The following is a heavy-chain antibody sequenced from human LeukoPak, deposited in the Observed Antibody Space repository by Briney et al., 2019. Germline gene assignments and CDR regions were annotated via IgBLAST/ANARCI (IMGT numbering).Heavy chain of an antibody. CDR3: ARIAAVGGAAAGGNGVGFDY. CDR2: IIPIFGTA. V-gene: IGHV1-69*01. D-gene: IGHD6-13*01. Sequence: VKVSCKASGGTFSSYAISWVRQAPGQGLEWMGGIIPIFGTANYAQKFQGRVTITADESTSTAYMELSSLRSEDTAVYYCARIAAVGGAAAGGNGVGFDYWGQGTLVTVSS. J-gene: IGHJ4*02. CDR1: GGTFSSYA.